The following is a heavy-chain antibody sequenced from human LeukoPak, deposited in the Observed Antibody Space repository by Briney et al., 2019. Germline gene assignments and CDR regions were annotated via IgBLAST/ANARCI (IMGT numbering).Heavy chain of an antibody. D-gene: IGHD1-14*01. J-gene: IGHJ4*02. CDR3: ARGGRTGDY. Sequence: PGGSLRLSCAASGFTFTNYWMSWVRQAPGKGLDWVANIRDDGGEQYYVDSVKGRFTISRDNAKNPLYLQMNGLRAEDTAVYYCARGGRTGDYWGQGTLVTVSS. CDR2: IRDDGGEQ. V-gene: IGHV3-7*01. CDR1: GFTFTNYW.